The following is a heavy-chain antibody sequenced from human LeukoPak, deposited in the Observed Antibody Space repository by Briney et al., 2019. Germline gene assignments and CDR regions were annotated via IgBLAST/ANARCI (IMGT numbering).Heavy chain of an antibody. CDR2: ITFSSKTI. CDR3: ARDNPGDYFDY. V-gene: IGHV3-11*04. Sequence: GGSLRLSCAASGFTFGDYYMSWIRQAPGKGLEWISYITFSSKTIYYADSVKGRFTITRDNAKKSLYLQMDSLRAEDTAVYYCARDNPGDYFDYWGQGTLVTVSS. D-gene: IGHD1-26*01. J-gene: IGHJ4*02. CDR1: GFTFGDYY.